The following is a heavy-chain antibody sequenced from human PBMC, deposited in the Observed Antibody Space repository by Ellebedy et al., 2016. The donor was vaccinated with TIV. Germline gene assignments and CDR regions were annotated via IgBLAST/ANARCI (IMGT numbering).Heavy chain of an antibody. Sequence: SETLSLXCTVSGGSISSSSYYWGWIRQPPGKGLEWIGSIYYSGSTYYSPSLKSRVTISVDTSKNQFSLKLSSVTAADTAVYYCARGYYYDSSAPLNFDYWGQGTLVTVSS. V-gene: IGHV4-39*01. CDR2: IYYSGST. CDR1: GGSISSSSYY. D-gene: IGHD3-22*01. CDR3: ARGYYYDSSAPLNFDY. J-gene: IGHJ4*02.